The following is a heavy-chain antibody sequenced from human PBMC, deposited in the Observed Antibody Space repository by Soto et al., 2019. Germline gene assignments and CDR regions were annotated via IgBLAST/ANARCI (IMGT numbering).Heavy chain of an antibody. CDR3: ASRRGDGYFDC. CDR2: ISSDGSSK. Sequence: GGSLILSCAASGFTFSNSPMYWVRQAPGKGLEWVAFISSDGSSKYYANFVKGRFTISRDNSKNTLYLQMNSLRTDDTAIYYCASRRGDGYFDCWGQGTLVTVS. J-gene: IGHJ4*02. CDR1: GFTFSNSP. V-gene: IGHV3-30-3*01. D-gene: IGHD2-21*01.